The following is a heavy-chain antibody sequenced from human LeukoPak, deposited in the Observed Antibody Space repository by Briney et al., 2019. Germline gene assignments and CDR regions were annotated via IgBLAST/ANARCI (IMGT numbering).Heavy chain of an antibody. D-gene: IGHD6-19*01. CDR3: AREPRRVGGWYNLPNY. Sequence: GASVKVSCKASGGTFSSYAISWVRQAPGQGLEWMGIINPSGGSTSYAQKFQGRVTMTRDTSTSTVYMELSSLRSEDTAVYYCAREPRRVGGWYNLPNYWGQGTLVTVSS. V-gene: IGHV1-46*01. CDR2: INPSGGST. J-gene: IGHJ4*02. CDR1: GGTFSSYA.